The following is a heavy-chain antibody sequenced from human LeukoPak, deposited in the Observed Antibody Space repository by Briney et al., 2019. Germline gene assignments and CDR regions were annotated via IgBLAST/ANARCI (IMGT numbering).Heavy chain of an antibody. Sequence: GGSLRLSCAASGFTFSSYSMNWVRQAPGKGLEWVSSISSSSSYIYYADSVKGRFTISRDNAKNSLYLQMNSLRAEDTAVYYCARDHDSSGFQNPLTFDYWGQGTLVTVSS. V-gene: IGHV3-21*01. CDR2: ISSSSSYI. D-gene: IGHD3-22*01. J-gene: IGHJ4*02. CDR3: ARDHDSSGFQNPLTFDY. CDR1: GFTFSSYS.